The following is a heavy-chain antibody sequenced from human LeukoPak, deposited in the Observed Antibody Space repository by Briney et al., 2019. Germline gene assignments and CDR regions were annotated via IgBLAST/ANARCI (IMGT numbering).Heavy chain of an antibody. J-gene: IGHJ3*02. CDR1: GGTFSSYA. CDR2: IIPIFGTA. CDR3: AGGASPTDAFDI. V-gene: IGHV1-69*05. Sequence: GASVKVSCKASGGTFSSYAISWVRQAPGQGLEWRGGIIPIFGTANYAQKFQGRVTITTDESTSTAYMELSSLRSEDTAVYYCAGGASPTDAFDIWGQGTMVTVSS.